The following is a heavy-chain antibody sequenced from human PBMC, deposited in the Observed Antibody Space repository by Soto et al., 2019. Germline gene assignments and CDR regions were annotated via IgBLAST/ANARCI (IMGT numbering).Heavy chain of an antibody. Sequence: QVQLVESGGGVVQPGTSLRLSCAASGFMFSSYGMFWVRQAPGKGLEWVAVVTYDGSNAYYGESVKGRFTISRENSNNRVYLQMNSLRAEDTAVYYCGKGKGVTRSGVVYFDYWGLGTALTVSS. D-gene: IGHD3-3*01. CDR1: GFMFSSYG. J-gene: IGHJ4*02. CDR3: GKGKGVTRSGVVYFDY. CDR2: VTYDGSNA. V-gene: IGHV3-30*18.